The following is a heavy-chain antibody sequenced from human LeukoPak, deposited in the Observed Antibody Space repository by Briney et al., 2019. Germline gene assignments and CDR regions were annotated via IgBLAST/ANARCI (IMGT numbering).Heavy chain of an antibody. CDR3: ARVRSKSRYCSGGSCYGNFDY. D-gene: IGHD2-15*01. Sequence: SETLSLTCAASGGSISSSNWWSWVRQPPGKGLEWIGEIYHSGSTNYNPSLKSRVTILEDKSKNQFSLKMSSVTAADTAVYYCARVRSKSRYCSGGSCYGNFDYWGQGTLVTVSS. V-gene: IGHV4-4*02. CDR2: IYHSGST. CDR1: GGSISSSNW. J-gene: IGHJ4*02.